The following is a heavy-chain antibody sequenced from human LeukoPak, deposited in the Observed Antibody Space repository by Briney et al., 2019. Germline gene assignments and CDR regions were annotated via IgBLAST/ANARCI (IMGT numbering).Heavy chain of an antibody. CDR3: AATSIRMVQRIIYYGKDV. CDR1: GFTNSNSS. Sequence: ASVKVSCKASGFTNSNSSVQWVRQARGQRPEWIGWIVVGTGKTNYAQRLQERVTISRDMSTGTVDMELSSLRSEDMAVYYCAATSIRMVQRIIYYGKDVWGQGTTVTVSS. D-gene: IGHD3-10*01. V-gene: IGHV1-58*01. J-gene: IGHJ6*02. CDR2: IVVGTGKT.